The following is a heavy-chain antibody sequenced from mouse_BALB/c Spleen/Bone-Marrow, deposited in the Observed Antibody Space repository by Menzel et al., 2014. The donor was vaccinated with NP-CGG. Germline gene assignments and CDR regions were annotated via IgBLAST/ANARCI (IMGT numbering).Heavy chain of an antibody. CDR3: AGHYRYAYYFDY. Sequence: QVQLQQSGSVLVRPGASAKLSCKASGYTFTSSWMHWAKQRPGQGLEWIGEIHPNSGNTNYNEKFKGKATPTVDTSSSTAYVDLRSLTSEDSAVYYCAGHYRYAYYFDYWGQGTTLTISS. CDR2: IHPNSGNT. CDR1: GYTFTSSW. J-gene: IGHJ2*01. D-gene: IGHD2-14*01. V-gene: IGHV1S130*01.